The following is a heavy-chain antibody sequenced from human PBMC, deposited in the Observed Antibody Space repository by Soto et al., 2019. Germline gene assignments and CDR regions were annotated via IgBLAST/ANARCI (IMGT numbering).Heavy chain of an antibody. Sequence: PGGSLRLSCAASGFTFSSYAMSWVRQAPGKGLEWVSAISGSGGSTYYADSVKGRFTISRDNSKNTLYLQMNSLRAEDTAVYYCANLYGSGSYYNSYTLVSCGPGTLVTV. CDR3: ANLYGSGSYYNSYTLVS. CDR2: ISGSGGST. D-gene: IGHD3-10*01. CDR1: GFTFSSYA. J-gene: IGHJ5*02. V-gene: IGHV3-23*01.